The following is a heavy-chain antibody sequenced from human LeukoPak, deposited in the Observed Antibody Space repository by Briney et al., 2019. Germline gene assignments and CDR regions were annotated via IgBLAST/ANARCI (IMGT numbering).Heavy chain of an antibody. CDR1: GFTFSSYW. CDR3: AIFPVGIAAAGTLY. J-gene: IGHJ4*02. CDR2: INHSGST. V-gene: IGHV4-34*08. D-gene: IGHD6-13*01. Sequence: GSLRLSCAASGFTFSSYWMSWVRQPPGKGLEWIGEINHSGSTNYNPSLKSRVTISVDTSQNQFSLKLSSVTAADTAVYYCAIFPVGIAAAGTLYWGQGTLVTVSS.